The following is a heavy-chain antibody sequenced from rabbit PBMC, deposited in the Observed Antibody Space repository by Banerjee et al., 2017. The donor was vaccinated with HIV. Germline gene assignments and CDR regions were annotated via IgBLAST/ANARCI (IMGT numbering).Heavy chain of an antibody. CDR3: ARRVDGDYIFAL. CDR2: IYAGSTGTT. J-gene: IGHJ3*01. D-gene: IGHD2-1*01. CDR1: GFTLSSYW. Sequence: QEQLEESGGDLVKPEGSLTLTCTASGFTLSSYWICWVRQAPGKGLEWIACIYAGSTGTTYYASWAKGRFTISKTSSTTVTLQMTSLTAADTATYFCARRVDGDYIFALWGQGTLVTVS. V-gene: IGHV1S45*01.